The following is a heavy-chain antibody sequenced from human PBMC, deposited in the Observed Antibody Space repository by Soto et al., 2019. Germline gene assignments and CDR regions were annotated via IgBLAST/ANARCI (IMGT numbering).Heavy chain of an antibody. V-gene: IGHV4-34*01. D-gene: IGHD6-13*01. CDR2: INHSGST. CDR3: ARGVGVAAAGRYYYGMDV. CDR1: GGSFSGYY. J-gene: IGHJ6*02. Sequence: SETLSLTCAVYGGSFSGYYWSWIRQPPGKGLEWIGEINHSGSTNYNPSLKSRVTISVDTSKNQFSLKLSSVTAADTAVYYCARGVGVAAAGRYYYGMDVWGQGTTVTV.